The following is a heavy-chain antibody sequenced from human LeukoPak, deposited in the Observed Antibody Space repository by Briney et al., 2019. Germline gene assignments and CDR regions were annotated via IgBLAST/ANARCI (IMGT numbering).Heavy chain of an antibody. J-gene: IGHJ4*02. D-gene: IGHD4-23*01. Sequence: GASVKVSCKASGYTSTAYYMHWVRQAPGQGLEWMGRINPNSGDTIYAQNFQGRVTVTRDTSISTAYMELSRLRSDDTAVYYCACWGGGNQGHWGQGTLVTVSS. CDR3: ACWGGGNQGH. CDR2: INPNSGDT. CDR1: GYTSTAYY. V-gene: IGHV1-2*06.